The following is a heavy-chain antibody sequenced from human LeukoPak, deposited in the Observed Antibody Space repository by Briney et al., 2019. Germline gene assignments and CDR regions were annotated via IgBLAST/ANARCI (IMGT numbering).Heavy chain of an antibody. CDR1: HYSISSAFY. CDR2: LHYSGST. Sequence: SETLSLTCTVSHYSISSAFYWGWIRQPPGKGLEWIGSLHYSGSTYYNPSLKSRVTISVDTSNNQFSLKLTSVTAADTAVYYCARGSHYGDYGYWGQGTLVTVSS. J-gene: IGHJ4*02. D-gene: IGHD4-17*01. CDR3: ARGSHYGDYGY. V-gene: IGHV4-38-2*02.